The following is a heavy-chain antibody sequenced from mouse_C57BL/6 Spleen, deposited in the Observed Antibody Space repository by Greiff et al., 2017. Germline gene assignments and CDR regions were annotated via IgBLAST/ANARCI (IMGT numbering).Heavy chain of an antibody. J-gene: IGHJ4*01. CDR1: GYAFSSSW. CDR2: IYPGDGDT. CDR3: GRRRGSNYVGENAMDD. V-gene: IGHV1-82*01. D-gene: IGHD2-5*01. Sequence: QVQLQQSGPELVKPGASVKISCKASGYAFSSSWMNWVKQRPGKGLEWIGRIYPGDGDTNYNGKFKGKATLTADKSSSTGYMQRSSLTSEDSAVYFCGRRRGSNYVGENAMDDWGQGTAVTGAS.